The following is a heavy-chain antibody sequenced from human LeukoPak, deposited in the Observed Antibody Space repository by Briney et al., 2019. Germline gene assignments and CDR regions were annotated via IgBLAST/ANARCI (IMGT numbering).Heavy chain of an antibody. CDR3: AKMIGNTMIVVVDY. CDR1: GFTFSSYA. D-gene: IGHD3-22*01. Sequence: PGRSLRLSCAASGFTFSSYAMSWVRQAPGKGLEWVSAISGSGGSTYYADSVKGRFTISRDNSKNTLYLQMNSLRAEDTAVYYCAKMIGNTMIVVVDYWGQGTLVTVSS. J-gene: IGHJ4*02. V-gene: IGHV3-23*01. CDR2: ISGSGGST.